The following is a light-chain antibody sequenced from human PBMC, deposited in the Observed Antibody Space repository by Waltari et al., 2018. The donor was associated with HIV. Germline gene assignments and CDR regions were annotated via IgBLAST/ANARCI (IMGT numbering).Light chain of an antibody. CDR2: EVT. Sequence: QSTLTQPPSVSGSLGQSVTIACSGTSSDIGSYNRVSWYQQPPGTAPKLIIYEVTNRPLGVAVRFSGSKSGNTASLTISGLQAEDEADYYCSSYTTSSTWVFGGGTQLTVL. J-gene: IGLJ3*02. CDR3: SSYTTSSTWV. CDR1: SSDIGSYNR. V-gene: IGLV2-18*02.